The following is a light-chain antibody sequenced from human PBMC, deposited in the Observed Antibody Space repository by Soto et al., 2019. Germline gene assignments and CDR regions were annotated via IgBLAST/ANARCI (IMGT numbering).Light chain of an antibody. Sequence: DIVMTQSPDSLAVSRGERATINCKSSQSVLYSSNNKNYLAWYQQKPGQPPNLLIYWASTRESGVPDRFSGRGSGPDFTLTISSLQAEDVAVYYCQQYYSTPYTFGQGTKREIK. V-gene: IGKV4-1*01. CDR1: QSVLYSSNNKNY. CDR2: WAS. CDR3: QQYYSTPYT. J-gene: IGKJ2*01.